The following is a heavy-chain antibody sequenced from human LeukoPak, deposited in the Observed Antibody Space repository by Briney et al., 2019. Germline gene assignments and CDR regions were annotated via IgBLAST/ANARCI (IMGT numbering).Heavy chain of an antibody. D-gene: IGHD4-17*01. V-gene: IGHV3-73*01. Sequence: GGSLRLSCAASGFSFSGSAMHWVRQASGKGLEWVGRIRSRANSYATAYAASVKGRFTMSRDDSKNTAYLQMNSLKTEDTAVYYCTSVYGDYEVYRWFDPWGQGTLVTVSS. CDR3: TSVYGDYEVYRWFDP. J-gene: IGHJ5*02. CDR2: IRSRANSYAT. CDR1: GFSFSGSA.